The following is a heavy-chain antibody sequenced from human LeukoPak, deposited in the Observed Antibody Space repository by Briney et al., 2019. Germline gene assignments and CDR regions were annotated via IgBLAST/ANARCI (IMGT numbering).Heavy chain of an antibody. CDR2: ISFDGTIK. D-gene: IGHD6-6*01. V-gene: IGHV3-30*18. J-gene: IGHJ4*02. Sequence: SGGSLRLSCAASGFTFSSYGIHWVRQAPGKGLEWVAVISFDGTIKYYTHSVKGRFTSSRDNSKNTLYLQMNSLRAEDTAVYYCAKDKYSNDYYFDYWGQGTLVTVSS. CDR3: AKDKYSNDYYFDY. CDR1: GFTFSSYG.